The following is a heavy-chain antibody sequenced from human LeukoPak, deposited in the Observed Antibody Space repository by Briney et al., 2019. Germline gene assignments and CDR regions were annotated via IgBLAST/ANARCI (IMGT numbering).Heavy chain of an antibody. D-gene: IGHD3-10*01. CDR3: ARDWGSYRSGSYYIRDAFDI. Sequence: SETLSLTCTVSGASISSGDYYWSWIRQPPGKGLEWIGYIYYSGNTYYNPSLKSRVIISVDTSKNQFSLKLSSVTAADTAVYYCARDWGSYRSGSYYIRDAFDIWGQGTMVTVSS. V-gene: IGHV4-30-4*08. CDR2: IYYSGNT. CDR1: GASISSGDYY. J-gene: IGHJ3*02.